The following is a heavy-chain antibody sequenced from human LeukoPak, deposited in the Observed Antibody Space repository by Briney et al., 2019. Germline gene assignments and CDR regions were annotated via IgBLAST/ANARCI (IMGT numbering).Heavy chain of an antibody. Sequence: SETLSLTCGVSGYSITGGYYWGWIRQPPGQGLEWIGSAYHGGKTYYNPSLKSRVSILIDTSKDQFSLRLTSLTATDTAVYYCARLEGGYWFDYWGRGTLVTVSS. D-gene: IGHD6-25*01. CDR2: AYHGGKT. V-gene: IGHV4-38-2*01. CDR1: GYSITGGYY. CDR3: ARLEGGYWFDY. J-gene: IGHJ4*02.